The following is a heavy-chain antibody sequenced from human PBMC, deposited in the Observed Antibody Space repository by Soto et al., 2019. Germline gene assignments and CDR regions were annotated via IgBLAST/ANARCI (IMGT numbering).Heavy chain of an antibody. D-gene: IGHD2-21*01. CDR3: VRGGGGGQFDY. CDR1: GFTFSDFY. V-gene: IGHV3-11*06. J-gene: IGHJ4*02. CDR2: ISINSNHK. Sequence: KPGGSLRLSCAASGFTFSDFYMTWVRQAPGKGLEWLSYISINSNHKEYGDSVKGRHTISRDNAKNPLYLQMNSLRADDTAVYYCVRGGGGGQFDYWGQGTLVTVSS.